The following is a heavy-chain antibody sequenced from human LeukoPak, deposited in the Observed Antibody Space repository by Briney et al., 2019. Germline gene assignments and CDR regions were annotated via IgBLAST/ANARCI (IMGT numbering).Heavy chain of an antibody. Sequence: SETLSLTCTVSGGSISSYYWSWIRQPPGKGLEWIGYIYYSGSTNYNPSLKSRVTISVDTSKNQFSLKLSSVTAADTAVYYCARAGLTGRYNWFDPWGQGTLVTISS. CDR3: ARAGLTGRYNWFDP. D-gene: IGHD7-27*01. J-gene: IGHJ5*02. CDR1: GGSISSYY. V-gene: IGHV4-59*01. CDR2: IYYSGST.